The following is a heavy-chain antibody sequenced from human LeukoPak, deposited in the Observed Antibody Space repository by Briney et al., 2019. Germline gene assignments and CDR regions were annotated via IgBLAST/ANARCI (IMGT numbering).Heavy chain of an antibody. CDR1: GFTFDDYA. D-gene: IGHD2-2*02. J-gene: IGHJ1*01. CDR2: ISWNSGSI. CDR3: AKVDGYCSSTSCYRDAEYFQH. V-gene: IGHV3-9*01. Sequence: GRSLRLSCAASGFTFDDYAMHWVRQAPGKGLEWVSGISWNSGSIGYADSVKGRFTISRDNAKNSLYLQMNSLRAEDTALYYCAKVDGYCSSTSCYRDAEYFQHWGQGTLVTAS.